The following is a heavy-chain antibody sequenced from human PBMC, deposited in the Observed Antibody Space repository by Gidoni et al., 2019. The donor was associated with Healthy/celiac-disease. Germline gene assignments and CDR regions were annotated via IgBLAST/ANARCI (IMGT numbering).Heavy chain of an antibody. CDR2: IYYSGST. Sequence: QLQLQESGPGLVKPSETLSLTCTVSGGSISSSSYYWGWIRQPPGKGLEWIGSIYYSGSTYYNPSLKSRVTISVDTSKNQFSLKLSSVTAADTAVYYCARHSLSGGATAGDRAYYYYGMDVWGQGTTVTVSS. CDR1: GGSISSSSYY. D-gene: IGHD3-16*02. V-gene: IGHV4-39*01. CDR3: ARHSLSGGATAGDRAYYYYGMDV. J-gene: IGHJ6*02.